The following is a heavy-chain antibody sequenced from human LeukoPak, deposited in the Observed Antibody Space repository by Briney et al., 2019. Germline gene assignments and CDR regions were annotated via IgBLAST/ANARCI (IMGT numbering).Heavy chain of an antibody. J-gene: IGHJ4*02. CDR3: ARATLDN. CDR2: IYSDGST. V-gene: IGHV3-53*01. Sequence: SGGSLRLSCAASGFSVSSNYISWVRQAPGKGLEWVSVIYSDGSTKYADSEKARFTISRDNSKNTVYLQMNSLRVEDTAVYYCARATLDNWGQGTLVTVSS. CDR1: GFSVSSNY.